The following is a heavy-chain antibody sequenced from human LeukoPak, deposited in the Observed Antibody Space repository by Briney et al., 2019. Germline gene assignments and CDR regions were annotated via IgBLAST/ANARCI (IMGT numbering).Heavy chain of an antibody. J-gene: IGHJ4*02. CDR3: ARNDSSGYFDY. V-gene: IGHV4-38-2*01. CDR2: VYYSGST. CDR1: DYSISSGDY. Sequence: SETLSPTCAVSDYSISSGDYWGWIRQPPEKLLECIGNVYYSGSTHYSPSLKNRVTISVDTSKNQFSLKLRSVTAADTALYYCARNDSSGYFDYWGQGTLVTVSS. D-gene: IGHD3-22*01.